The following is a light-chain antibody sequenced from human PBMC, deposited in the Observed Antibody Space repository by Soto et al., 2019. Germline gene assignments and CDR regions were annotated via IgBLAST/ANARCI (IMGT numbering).Light chain of an antibody. Sequence: QSVLTKPPSRSGTPGQRVTISCSGSSSNIGSNHVYWYQQFPGMAPKLLMYRSDQRPTGVPDRFSGSKSGTSASLAISGLRSDDEADYYCSARDDSLSGVVFGGGTKLTVL. CDR3: SARDDSLSGVV. CDR1: SSNIGSNH. V-gene: IGLV1-47*01. J-gene: IGLJ2*01. CDR2: RSD.